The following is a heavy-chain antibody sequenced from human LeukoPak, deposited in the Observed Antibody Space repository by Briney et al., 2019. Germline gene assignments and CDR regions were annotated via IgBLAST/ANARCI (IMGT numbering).Heavy chain of an antibody. D-gene: IGHD3-9*01. Sequence: NPSETLSLTCTVSGGSISSYYWSWIRQPPGKGLEWIGYIYYSGSPNYNPSLKSRVTMSVDTSKNQFSLKLSSVTAADTAVYYCARDGPDYDILTGYYHLYYYYMDVWGKGTTVTVSS. J-gene: IGHJ6*03. V-gene: IGHV4-59*12. CDR2: IYYSGSP. CDR1: GGSISSYY. CDR3: ARDGPDYDILTGYYHLYYYYMDV.